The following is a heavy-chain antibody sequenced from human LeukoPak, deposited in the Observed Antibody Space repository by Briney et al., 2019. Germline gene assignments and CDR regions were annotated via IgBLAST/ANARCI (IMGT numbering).Heavy chain of an antibody. Sequence: GGSLRLSCAASGFTFSSYGMSWVRQAPGRGPERVANIKHDGSEKYYVDSVKGRFTVSRDNAKNSVSLQMNSLRAEDTAMYYCVRDRRYCGSTSCIGEFDYWGQGTLVTVSS. CDR1: GFTFSSYG. CDR3: VRDRRYCGSTSCIGEFDY. CDR2: IKHDGSEK. J-gene: IGHJ4*02. D-gene: IGHD2-2*01. V-gene: IGHV3-7*03.